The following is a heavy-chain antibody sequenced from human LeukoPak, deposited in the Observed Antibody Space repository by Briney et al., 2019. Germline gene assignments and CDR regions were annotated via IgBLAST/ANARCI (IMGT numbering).Heavy chain of an antibody. V-gene: IGHV1-2*02. J-gene: IGHJ4*02. D-gene: IGHD1-26*01. CDR1: EYTFTGFY. CDR3: AKAANEWELLAGYFDY. Sequence: ASVKVSCKASEYTFTGFYLHWVRQAPGQGLEWLGWINPDNGGSNFAQKFQGRVTMTRDTYISTAYMEVSRLRSDDTAIYYCAKAANEWELLAGYFDYWGQGTLVTVSS. CDR2: INPDNGGS.